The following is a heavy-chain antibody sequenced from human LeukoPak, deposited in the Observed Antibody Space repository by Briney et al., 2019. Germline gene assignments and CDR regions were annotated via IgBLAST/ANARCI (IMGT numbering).Heavy chain of an antibody. D-gene: IGHD5-18*01. J-gene: IGHJ4*02. Sequence: GGSLRLSCAASGFTFSSYGMHWVRQAPGKGLEWVAFIRYDGSNKYYADSVKGRFTISRDNSKNTLYLQMNSLRAEDTAVYYCAKGQQLWLTDFDYWGQGTLVTVSS. CDR1: GFTFSSYG. CDR2: IRYDGSNK. V-gene: IGHV3-30*02. CDR3: AKGQQLWLTDFDY.